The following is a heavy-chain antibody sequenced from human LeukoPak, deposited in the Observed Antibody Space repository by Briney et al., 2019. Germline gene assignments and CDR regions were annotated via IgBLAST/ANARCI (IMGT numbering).Heavy chain of an antibody. CDR2: ISGSGGST. CDR1: GFIFNNYG. J-gene: IGHJ4*02. CDR3: AKERKNYFDY. V-gene: IGHV3-23*01. Sequence: GGTLRLSCAASGFIFNNYGMSWVRQAPGKGLEWVSGISGSGGSTYYADSVKGRFTISRDNSKNTLYLQMNSLRAEDTAVYYCAKERKNYFDYWGQGTLVTVSS.